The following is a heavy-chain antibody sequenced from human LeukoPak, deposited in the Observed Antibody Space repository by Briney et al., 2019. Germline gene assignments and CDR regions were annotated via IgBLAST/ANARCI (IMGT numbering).Heavy chain of an antibody. CDR1: GFTFSSYW. V-gene: IGHV3-74*01. Sequence: PGGSLRLSCAASGFTFSSYWMHWVRQGPGKGLVWVSRIKTDGSSTNYADSVKGRFTISRDNAKDTLYLQMNSLRVEDTAVYYCARASRASYGDFDIWGQGTMVTVSS. D-gene: IGHD4-17*01. CDR2: IKTDGSST. J-gene: IGHJ3*02. CDR3: ARASRASYGDFDI.